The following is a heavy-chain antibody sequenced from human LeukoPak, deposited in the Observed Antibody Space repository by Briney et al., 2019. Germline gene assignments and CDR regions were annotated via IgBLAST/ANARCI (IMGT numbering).Heavy chain of an antibody. V-gene: IGHV4-30-4*01. CDR1: GGSISSSSYY. CDR3: ARDNSEMATKGHDAFDI. J-gene: IGHJ3*02. Sequence: SETLSLTCTVSGGSISSSSYYWSWIRQPPGKGLEWIGYIYYSGSTYYNPSLKSRVTISVDTSKSQFSLKLSSVTAADTAVYYCARDNSEMATKGHDAFDIWGQGTMVTVSS. CDR2: IYYSGST. D-gene: IGHD5-24*01.